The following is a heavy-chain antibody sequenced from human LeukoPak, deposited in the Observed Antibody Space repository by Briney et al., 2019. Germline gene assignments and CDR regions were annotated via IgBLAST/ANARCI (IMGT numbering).Heavy chain of an antibody. D-gene: IGHD3-22*01. V-gene: IGHV1-69*13. CDR1: GGTFSCYA. Sequence: SVKVSCKASGGTFSCYAISWVRQAPGQGLEWMGGIIPIFGTANYAQKFQGRVTITADESTSTAYMELSSLRSEDTAVYYCARVQSSGRHYYYYGMDVWGQGTTVTVSS. CDR3: ARVQSSGRHYYYYGMDV. CDR2: IIPIFGTA. J-gene: IGHJ6*02.